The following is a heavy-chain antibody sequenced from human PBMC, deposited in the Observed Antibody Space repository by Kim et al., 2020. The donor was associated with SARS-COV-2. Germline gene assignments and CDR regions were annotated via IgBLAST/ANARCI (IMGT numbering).Heavy chain of an antibody. Sequence: SVKVSCKASGGTFSSYAISWVRQAPGQGLEWMGGIIPIFGTANYAQKFQGRVTITADESTSTAYMELSSLRSEDTAVYYCARIPDCSGGSCYFDPYGMDVWGQGTTVTVSS. V-gene: IGHV1-69*13. CDR2: IIPIFGTA. D-gene: IGHD2-15*01. J-gene: IGHJ6*02. CDR3: ARIPDCSGGSCYFDPYGMDV. CDR1: GGTFSSYA.